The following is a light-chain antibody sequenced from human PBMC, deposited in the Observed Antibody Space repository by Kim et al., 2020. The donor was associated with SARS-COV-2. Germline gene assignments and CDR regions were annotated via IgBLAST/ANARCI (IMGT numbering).Light chain of an antibody. CDR3: AAWDDSLSGVV. CDR2: MNN. J-gene: IGLJ2*01. Sequence: QSVLTQPPSASGTPGQRVTISCSGSSSNIGSNYVYWYQQLPGTAPKLLIYMNNQRPSGVPDRFSGSKSGTSASLAISGIRSEDEADYYCAAWDDSLSGVVFGGGTQLTVL. V-gene: IGLV1-47*01. CDR1: SSNIGSNY.